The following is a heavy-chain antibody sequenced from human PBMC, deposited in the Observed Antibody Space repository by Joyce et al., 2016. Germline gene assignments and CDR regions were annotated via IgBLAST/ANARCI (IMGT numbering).Heavy chain of an antibody. V-gene: IGHV1-69*12. D-gene: IGHD3-22*01. CDR3: ARDLYEGGGYYLEY. J-gene: IGHJ4*02. CDR1: GGTFSSNA. CDR2: IIPIVRTT. Sequence: QVQLVQSGAEVKRPGSSLKVSCKASGGTFSSNAISWVRLAPGQGLEWMGVIIPIVRTTNYAQKFQGRVTITADESTNTAYMALKSLRSEDTALYFCARDLYEGGGYYLEYWGQGTLVTVSS.